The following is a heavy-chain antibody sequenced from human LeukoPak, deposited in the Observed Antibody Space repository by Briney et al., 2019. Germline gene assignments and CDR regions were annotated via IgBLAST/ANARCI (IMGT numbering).Heavy chain of an antibody. CDR1: GFTFSSYA. D-gene: IGHD1-14*01. V-gene: IGHV3-30-3*01. J-gene: IGHJ4*02. CDR2: VSYDGSNK. CDR3: AREGTDY. Sequence: GGSLRLSCAASGFTFSSYAMHWVRQAPGKGLEWVAVVSYDGSNKYYADSVKGRFTISRDNSKNTLYLQMNSLRAEDTAVYYCAREGTDYWGQGTLVTVSS.